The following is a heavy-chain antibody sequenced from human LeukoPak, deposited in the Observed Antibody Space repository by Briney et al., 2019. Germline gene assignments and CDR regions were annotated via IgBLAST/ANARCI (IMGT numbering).Heavy chain of an antibody. J-gene: IGHJ4*02. CDR2: IGSKASGGTI. D-gene: IGHD4-17*01. V-gene: IGHV3-15*04. CDR3: TTDPAGVTTVTSPNYYFDY. CDR1: GFSFNDAW. Sequence: PGGSLRLSCAASGFSFNDAWMSWVRRAPGKGLEWVGRIGSKASGGTIVYAAPVQGRFTISRDDSKNTLSLQMNSLKTEDTAVYYCTTDPAGVTTVTSPNYYFDYWGQGTLVTVSS.